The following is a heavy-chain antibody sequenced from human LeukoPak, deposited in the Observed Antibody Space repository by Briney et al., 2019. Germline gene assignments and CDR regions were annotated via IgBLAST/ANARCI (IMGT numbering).Heavy chain of an antibody. CDR2: INHSGST. CDR3: ARSPGSLYYYYMDV. Sequence: SETLSLTCAVYGGSFSGYYWSWIRQPPGKGLEWIGEINHSGSTNYNPSLKSRVTFSVDTSKNQFSLKLSSVTAADTAVYYCARSPGSLYYYYMDVWGKGTTVTVSS. J-gene: IGHJ6*03. V-gene: IGHV4-34*01. CDR1: GGSFSGYY.